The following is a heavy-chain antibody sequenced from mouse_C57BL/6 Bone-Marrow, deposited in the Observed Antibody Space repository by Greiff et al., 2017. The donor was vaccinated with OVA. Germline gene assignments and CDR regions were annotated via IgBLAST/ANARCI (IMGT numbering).Heavy chain of an antibody. CDR2: IYPRSGNT. Sequence: QVQLQQSGAELARPGASVKLSCKASGYTFTSYGISWVKQRTGQGLEWIGEIYPRSGNTYYNEKFKGKATLTADKSSSTAYMELRSLTSEDSAVYFCARNYYGSSLGWFAYGGQGTLVTVSA. J-gene: IGHJ3*01. D-gene: IGHD1-1*01. V-gene: IGHV1-81*01. CDR1: GYTFTSYG. CDR3: ARNYYGSSLGWFAY.